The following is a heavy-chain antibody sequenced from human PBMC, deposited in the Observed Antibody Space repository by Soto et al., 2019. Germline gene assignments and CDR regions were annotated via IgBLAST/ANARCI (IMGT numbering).Heavy chain of an antibody. J-gene: IGHJ6*03. Sequence: ETLSLTCTVSGGSISSYYWSWIRQPPGKGLEWIGYIYYSGSTNYNPSLKSRVTISVDTSKNQFSLKLSSVTAADTAVYYCARTFWSGYYYYYMDVWGKGTTVTVSS. D-gene: IGHD3-3*01. CDR1: GGSISSYY. CDR2: IYYSGST. V-gene: IGHV4-59*01. CDR3: ARTFWSGYYYYYMDV.